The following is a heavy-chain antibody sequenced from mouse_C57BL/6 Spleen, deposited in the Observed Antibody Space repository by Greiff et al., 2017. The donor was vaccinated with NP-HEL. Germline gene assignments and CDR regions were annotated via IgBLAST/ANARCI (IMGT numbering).Heavy chain of an antibody. CDR2: IDPEDGET. Sequence: EVKLQESGAELVKPGASVKLSCTASGFNITDYYMHWVKQRTEQGLEWIGRIDPEDGETKYAPKFQGKATITADTSSNTAYLQLSSLTSEDTAVYYCAYYGSSYYAMDYWGQGTSVTVSS. V-gene: IGHV14-2*01. D-gene: IGHD1-1*01. J-gene: IGHJ4*01. CDR1: GFNITDYY. CDR3: AYYGSSYYAMDY.